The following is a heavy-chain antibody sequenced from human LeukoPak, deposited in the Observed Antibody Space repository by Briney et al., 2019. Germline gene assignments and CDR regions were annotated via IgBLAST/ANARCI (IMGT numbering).Heavy chain of an antibody. Sequence: GGSLRLSCAASGFTFSTYWMHWVRQAPGKGLVWVSRISTDGSRATYADSVKGRFTISRDNSKNTLCLQMNSLRVEDTAIYFCAKDLDSSGDSYWGQGTLVTVSS. CDR1: GFTFSTYW. V-gene: IGHV3-74*01. CDR3: AKDLDSSGDSY. J-gene: IGHJ4*02. CDR2: ISTDGSRA. D-gene: IGHD3-22*01.